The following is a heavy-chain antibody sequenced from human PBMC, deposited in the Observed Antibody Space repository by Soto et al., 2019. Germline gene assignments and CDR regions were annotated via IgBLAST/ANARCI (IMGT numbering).Heavy chain of an antibody. CDR2: INKCGST. V-gene: IGHV4-39*02. J-gene: IGHJ4*02. CDR1: GDSISSSRYD. CDR3: GRHYVGFGNPWNYFDY. Sequence: NPSEALSLTCSVSGDSISSSRYDWGWFPQRTGKGLEWIGNINKCGSTHYNPSSMRRLSISVGNSNNHFSLKVSSVTAADSAVYFCGRHYVGFGNPWNYFDYWGQGILVTVSS. D-gene: IGHD3-16*01.